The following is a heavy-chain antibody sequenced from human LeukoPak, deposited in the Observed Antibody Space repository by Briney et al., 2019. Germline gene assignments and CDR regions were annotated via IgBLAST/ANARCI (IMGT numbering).Heavy chain of an antibody. J-gene: IGHJ4*02. V-gene: IGHV3-23*01. CDR2: ISGTTGKT. Sequence: GGSLRLSCGASGFTFSNYIMSWVRHGPGRGLEWVSGISGTTGKTYYADSVRGRLRISRDNSKNTLYLQMDRLRAEDTAVYYCAKGGGETTVEVSAAAGVFHYWGQGTLVTVSS. D-gene: IGHD4-11*01. CDR3: AKGGGETTVEVSAAAGVFHY. CDR1: GFTFSNYI.